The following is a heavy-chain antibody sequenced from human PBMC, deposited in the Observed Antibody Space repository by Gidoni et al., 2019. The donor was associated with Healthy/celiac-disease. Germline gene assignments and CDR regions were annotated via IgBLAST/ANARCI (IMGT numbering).Heavy chain of an antibody. D-gene: IGHD3-3*01. V-gene: IGHV4-59*08. Sequence: QVQLQESGPGLVKPSETLPLTCTVSGGSISSYYWSWIRQPPGKGLEWIGYLYYSGSTNYNPSLKSRVTISVDTSKNQFSLKLSSVTAADPAVYYCARHFLRPLDAFDIWGQGTMVTVSS. CDR3: ARHFLRPLDAFDI. CDR1: GGSISSYY. J-gene: IGHJ3*02. CDR2: LYYSGST.